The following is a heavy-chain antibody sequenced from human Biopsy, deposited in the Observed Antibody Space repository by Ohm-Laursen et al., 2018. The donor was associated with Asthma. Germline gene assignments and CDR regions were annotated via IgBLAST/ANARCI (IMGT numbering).Heavy chain of an antibody. CDR2: INSVFGTT. D-gene: IGHD2-2*01. J-gene: IGHJ4*02. CDR1: GGTFNTYV. V-gene: IGHV1-69*01. CDR3: ARKAGSCISRTCYSLDF. Sequence: SSVKVSCNSLGGTFNTYVIGWVRQAPGQGLEWMGGINSVFGTTTYPQKFQDRVTITADDSTSTVYMELSSLRSEDTAVYYCARKAGSCISRTCYSLDFWGQGTRVTVSS.